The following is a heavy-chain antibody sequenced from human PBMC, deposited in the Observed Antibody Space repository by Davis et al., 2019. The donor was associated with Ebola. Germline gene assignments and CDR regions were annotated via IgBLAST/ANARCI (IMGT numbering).Heavy chain of an antibody. V-gene: IGHV3-72*01. Sequence: PGGSLRLSCAASGFTLIPHYMDWVRQAPGKGLEWVGRTKNKANTYTTEYAASVRDRFTISRDESKNSLYLQMNSLKTEDTAVYFCVRGSPDMVEGAFDIWGQGTMVTVSS. D-gene: IGHD3-10*01. CDR2: TKNKANTYTT. CDR1: GFTLIPHY. J-gene: IGHJ3*02. CDR3: VRGSPDMVEGAFDI.